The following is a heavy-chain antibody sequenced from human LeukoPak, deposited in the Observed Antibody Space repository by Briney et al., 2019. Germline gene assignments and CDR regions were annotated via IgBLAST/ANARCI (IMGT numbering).Heavy chain of an antibody. CDR3: ARVHYDSSGYYSMYYYYYGMDV. J-gene: IGHJ6*02. Sequence: SETLSLTSTVSGGSISSYYWSWIRQPPGKGLEWIGYIXYSGSTNYNPSLKSRVTISVDTSKNQFSLKLSSVTAADTAVYYCARVHYDSSGYYSMYYYYYGMDVWGQGTTVTVSS. V-gene: IGHV4-59*01. CDR2: IXYSGST. CDR1: GGSISSYY. D-gene: IGHD3-22*01.